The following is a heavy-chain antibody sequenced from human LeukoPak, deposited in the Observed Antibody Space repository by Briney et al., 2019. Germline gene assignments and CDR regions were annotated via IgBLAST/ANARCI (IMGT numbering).Heavy chain of an antibody. V-gene: IGHV4-34*01. D-gene: IGHD3-3*01. CDR1: GGSFSGYY. CDR2: INHSGST. CDR3: ARGRMFGIFGVVPFDY. J-gene: IGHJ4*02. Sequence: SETLSLTCAVYGGSFSGYYWSWIRQPPGKGLERIGEINHSGSTNYNPSLKSRVTISVDTSKNQFSLKLSSVTAADTAVYYCARGRMFGIFGVVPFDYWGQGTLVTVSS.